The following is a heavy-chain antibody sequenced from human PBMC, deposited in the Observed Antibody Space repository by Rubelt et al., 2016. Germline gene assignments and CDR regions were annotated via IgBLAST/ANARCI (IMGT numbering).Heavy chain of an antibody. CDR3: ARDRIRIAARQGWYFDL. CDR2: ISAYNGNT. Sequence: QVQLVQSGAEVKKPGASVKVSCKASGYTFTSYGISWVRQAPGQGLEWMGLISAYNGNTNYAQKRQGRVTMTTDTSTSTAYMELRSLRSDDTAVYYCARDRIRIAARQGWYFDLWGRGTLVTVSS. V-gene: IGHV1-18*01. CDR1: GYTFTSYG. J-gene: IGHJ2*01. D-gene: IGHD6-6*01.